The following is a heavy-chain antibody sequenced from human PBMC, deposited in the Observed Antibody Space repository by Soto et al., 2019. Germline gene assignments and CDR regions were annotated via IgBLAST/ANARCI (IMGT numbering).Heavy chain of an antibody. J-gene: IGHJ4*02. CDR3: ITFRGPYYVCWTGYYRVLDGY. V-gene: IGHV3-15*07. Sequence: EVQLVESGGGLVKPGGSLRLSCAASGFTFSNAWMNWVRQAPGKGLEWVGRIKSKTAGGTTDYATPVKGRFTISKEDSKNTLHLEMTNLKPEATAVDYFITFRGPYYVCWTGYYRVLDGYWGQGNLVTVSS. CDR2: IKSKTAGGTT. CDR1: GFTFSNAW. D-gene: IGHD3-3*01.